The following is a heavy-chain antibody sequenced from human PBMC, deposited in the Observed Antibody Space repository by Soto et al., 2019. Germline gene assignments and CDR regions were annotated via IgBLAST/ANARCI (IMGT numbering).Heavy chain of an antibody. V-gene: IGHV3-23*01. CDR1: GFTLSNYA. CDR3: TKGGRGIDMFFDS. D-gene: IGHD2-21*01. CDR2: ISGSDDRT. Sequence: EVQLLESGGGLEQPGGSLRLSCVASGFTLSNYAMNWIRQAPGKGLEWVSSISGSDDRTFFADSVKGRFTISRDNSKDTVFLQMNNLRGEDTALYYCTKGGRGIDMFFDSWGQGTLVSVSS. J-gene: IGHJ4*02.